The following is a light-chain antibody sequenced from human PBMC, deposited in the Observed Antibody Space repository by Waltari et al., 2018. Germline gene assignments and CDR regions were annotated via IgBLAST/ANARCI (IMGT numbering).Light chain of an antibody. Sequence: QSVLPQPPSVSAAPGQKVTIPCSGTSPNIGSNFFSWYQHLPGTAPKLLIYDDAKRPSRIPDRFSGSKSGTSATLGITGLQTGDEADYYCGTWDNSLGGFVFGTGTKVTGL. V-gene: IGLV1-51*01. CDR3: GTWDNSLGGFV. J-gene: IGLJ1*01. CDR2: DDA. CDR1: SPNIGSNF.